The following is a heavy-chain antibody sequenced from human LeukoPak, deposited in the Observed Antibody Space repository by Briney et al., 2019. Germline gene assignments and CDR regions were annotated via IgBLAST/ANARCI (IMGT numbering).Heavy chain of an antibody. V-gene: IGHV1-69*13. CDR1: GGTFSSYA. CDR2: IIPIFGTA. Sequence: SVKVSCKASGGTFSSYAISWVRQAPGQGLEWMGGIIPIFGTANYAQKFQGRVTITADESTSTAYMELSSLRSEDTAVYYCAREWGSSGDFQNPNYYYYGMDVWGQGTTVTVSS. J-gene: IGHJ6*02. CDR3: AREWGSSGDFQNPNYYYYGMDV. D-gene: IGHD2-21*01.